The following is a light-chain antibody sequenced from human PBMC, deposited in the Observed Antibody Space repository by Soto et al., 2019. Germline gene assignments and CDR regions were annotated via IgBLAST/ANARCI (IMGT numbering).Light chain of an antibody. CDR2: DVS. Sequence: EIVLTQSPGTLSLSPGERATLSCRSSQSVSSNYLAWYQQKPDQAPRLVIYDVSGGATGIPDRFSGSGSGTDFTLTISRLEPEDFAVYYCQQYGSSPTFGQGTQVEIE. CDR3: QQYGSSPT. J-gene: IGKJ1*01. CDR1: QSVSSNY. V-gene: IGKV3-20*01.